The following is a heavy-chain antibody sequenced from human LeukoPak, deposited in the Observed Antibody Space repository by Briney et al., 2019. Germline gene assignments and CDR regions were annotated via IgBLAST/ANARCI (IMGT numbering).Heavy chain of an antibody. J-gene: IGHJ4*02. D-gene: IGHD3-22*01. CDR1: GFTFSSYA. V-gene: IGHV3-30-3*01. Sequence: GRSLRLSCAASGFTFSSYAMHWVRQAPGKGLEWVAVISYDGSNKYYADSVKGRFTISRDNSKNTLYLQMNSLRAEDTAVYYCARETLVVYYDRPTFFDYWGQGTLVTVSS. CDR2: ISYDGSNK. CDR3: ARETLVVYYDRPTFFDY.